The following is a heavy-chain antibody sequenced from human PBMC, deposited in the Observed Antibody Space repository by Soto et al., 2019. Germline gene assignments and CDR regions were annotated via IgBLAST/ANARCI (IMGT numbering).Heavy chain of an antibody. J-gene: IGHJ6*02. CDR1: GFTVSHYP. CDR3: ARLPGPLVSVLHIYPADARETPSDVDV. V-gene: IGHV3-30*03. D-gene: IGHD2-21*02. Sequence: RGSLRLSCEASGFTVSHYPMHWVRQAPGKGLEWVAVVSFDGSNKYYRDSVKGRFTISKDNGKNTLFLQMNDVRPEDTAVYYCARLPGPLVSVLHIYPADARETPSDVDVWGPGTSVTVSS. CDR2: VSFDGSNK.